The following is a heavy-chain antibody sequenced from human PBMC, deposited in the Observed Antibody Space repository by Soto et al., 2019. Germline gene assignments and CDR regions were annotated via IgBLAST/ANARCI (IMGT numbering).Heavy chain of an antibody. D-gene: IGHD3-22*01. CDR1: GFTVSSNY. CDR3: AKDITMTTWRYFDY. Sequence: GGSLRLSCAASGFTVSSNYMSWVRQAPGKGLEWVSVIYSGGSTYYADSVKGRFTISRDNSKNTLYLQVNSLRAEDTAVYYCAKDITMTTWRYFDYWGHGTLVTVSS. J-gene: IGHJ4*01. CDR2: IYSGGST. V-gene: IGHV3-53*01.